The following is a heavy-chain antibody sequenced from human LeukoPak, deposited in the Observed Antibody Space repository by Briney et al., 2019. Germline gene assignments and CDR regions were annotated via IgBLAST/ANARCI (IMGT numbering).Heavy chain of an antibody. CDR2: IYYSGST. Sequence: PSETLSLTCTVSGGSISSYYWSWIRQPPGKGLEWIGYIYYSGSTHYNPSLKSRVTISVDTSKNQFSLKLSSVTAADTAVYYCARGVRGGSGSFGDAFDIWGQGTMVTVSS. V-gene: IGHV4-59*01. CDR1: GGSISSYY. D-gene: IGHD3-10*01. J-gene: IGHJ3*02. CDR3: ARGVRGGSGSFGDAFDI.